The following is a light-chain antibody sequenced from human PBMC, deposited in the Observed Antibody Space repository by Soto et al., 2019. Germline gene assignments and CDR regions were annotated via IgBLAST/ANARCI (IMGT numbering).Light chain of an antibody. CDR3: QQYNNWPPGA. J-gene: IGKJ1*01. CDR1: QSVSSN. CDR2: GAS. V-gene: IGKV3-15*01. Sequence: EIVMTQSPATLPVSPGERATLSCRASQSVSSNLAWYQQKPGQAPRLLIYGASTRATGIPARFSGSGSGTEFTLTISSLQSEDFAVYYCQQYNNWPPGAFGQGTKVDIK.